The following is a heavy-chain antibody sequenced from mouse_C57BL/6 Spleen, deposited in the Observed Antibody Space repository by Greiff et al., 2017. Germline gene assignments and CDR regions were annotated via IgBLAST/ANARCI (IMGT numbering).Heavy chain of an antibody. Sequence: QVQLKQSGPGLVAPSQSLSITCTVSGFSFTSYGVHWVRQPPGKGLEWLVVICSDGSTTYNSALKSRLCISKDNSKSKVFLKMNSLLTDDTAMYYCARHKGVSMGYWGQGTSVTVSS. CDR3: ARHKGVSMGY. J-gene: IGHJ4*01. CDR1: GFSFTSYG. V-gene: IGHV2-6-1*01. CDR2: ICSDGST.